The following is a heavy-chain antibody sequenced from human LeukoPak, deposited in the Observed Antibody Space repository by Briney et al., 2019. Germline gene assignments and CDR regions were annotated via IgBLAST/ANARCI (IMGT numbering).Heavy chain of an antibody. CDR1: GGSISRNY. Sequence: SETLSLTCTGPGGSISRNYWSWIRQPPGKGLEWIGYSYYSGSTNYNPSLKSRVTISIDTSNNQFSLKLSSVTATDTAVYYCARVAVVPGPGYFDHWGQGTLVTVSS. D-gene: IGHD2-21*02. CDR3: ARVAVVPGPGYFDH. V-gene: IGHV4-59*12. J-gene: IGHJ4*02. CDR2: SYYSGST.